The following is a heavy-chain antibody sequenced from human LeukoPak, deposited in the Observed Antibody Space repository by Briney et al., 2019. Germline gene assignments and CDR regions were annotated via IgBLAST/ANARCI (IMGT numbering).Heavy chain of an antibody. CDR2: IDPSDSYT. CDR3: SGDGKGSSWEDFDY. Sequence: GESLKISCKGSGYSFTSYLISWVRQMPGKGLEWMGRIDPSDSYTNYSPSFQGHVTISADKSISTAYLQWSSLKASDTAMYYCSGDGKGSSWEDFDYWGQGTLVTVSS. J-gene: IGHJ4*02. V-gene: IGHV5-10-1*01. D-gene: IGHD6-13*01. CDR1: GYSFTSYL.